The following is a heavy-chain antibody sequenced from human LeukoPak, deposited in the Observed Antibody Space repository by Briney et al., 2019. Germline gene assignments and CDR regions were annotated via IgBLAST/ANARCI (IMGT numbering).Heavy chain of an antibody. CDR3: ASGLLWFGELSDGMDV. D-gene: IGHD3-10*01. V-gene: IGHV4-39*01. J-gene: IGHJ6*02. Sequence: SETLSLTCTVSGGSISSSSYYWGWIRQPPGKGLEWIGSIYYSGGTYYNPSLKSRVTISVDTSKNQFSLKLSSVTAADTAVYYCASGLLWFGELSDGMDVWGQGTTVTVSS. CDR2: IYYSGGT. CDR1: GGSISSSSYY.